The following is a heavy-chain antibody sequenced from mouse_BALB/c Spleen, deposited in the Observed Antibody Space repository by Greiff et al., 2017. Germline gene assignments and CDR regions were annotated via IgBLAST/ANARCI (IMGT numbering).Heavy chain of an antibody. CDR2: INPYNGAT. D-gene: IGHD1-1*01. J-gene: IGHJ3*01. CDR1: GYSFTGYY. V-gene: IGHV1S135*01. CDR3: AREVYYYGSSY. Sequence: VQLQQSGPELVKPGASVKISCKASGYSFTGYYMHWVKQSHVKSLEWIGRINPYNGATSYNQNFKDKASLTVDKSSSTAYMQLSSLTSEDSAVYYCAREVYYYGSSYWGQGTLVTVSA.